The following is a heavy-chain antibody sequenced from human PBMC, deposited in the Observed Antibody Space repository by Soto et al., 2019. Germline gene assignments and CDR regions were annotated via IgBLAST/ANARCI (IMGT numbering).Heavy chain of an antibody. D-gene: IGHD3-3*01. CDR1: GVTFSSYS. Sequence: PGGSLRLACAASGVTFSSYSMSWVRQAPGKGLEWVSAISGSGGSTYYADSVKGRFTISRDNSKNTLYLQMNSLRAEDTAVYYCAKGGGGITIYGVVINQAVDMWGQGTMVSVSS. V-gene: IGHV3-23*01. J-gene: IGHJ3*02. CDR2: ISGSGGST. CDR3: AKGGGGITIYGVVINQAVDM.